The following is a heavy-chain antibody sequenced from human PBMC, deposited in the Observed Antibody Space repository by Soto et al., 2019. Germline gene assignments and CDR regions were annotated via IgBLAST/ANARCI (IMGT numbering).Heavy chain of an antibody. V-gene: IGHV1-8*01. CDR3: ATASGYCSSTSCHYYYYYGMDV. CDR2: MNPNSGNT. CDR1: GYTYTSYD. D-gene: IGHD2-2*03. J-gene: IGHJ6*02. Sequence: GASVKVSCKASGYTYTSYDINGVRQATGQGLEWMGWMNPNSGNTGYAQKFQGRVTMTRNTSISTAYMALSSLRSEDTSVYYCATASGYCSSTSCHYYYYYGMDVWGQGTTVTVSS.